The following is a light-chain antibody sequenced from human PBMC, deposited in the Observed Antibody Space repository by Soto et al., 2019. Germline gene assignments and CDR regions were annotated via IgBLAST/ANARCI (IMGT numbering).Light chain of an antibody. J-gene: IGKJ1*01. CDR1: QGVSSSY. Sequence: PGEGATLSCRASQGVSSSYLAWYQQNRGQAPRLLIYGASTRATGTPDRFSGSGSGTDFTLTITRLEPEDFAVYYCQQYGSSRWTFGQGTKVDIK. V-gene: IGKV3-20*01. CDR2: GAS. CDR3: QQYGSSRWT.